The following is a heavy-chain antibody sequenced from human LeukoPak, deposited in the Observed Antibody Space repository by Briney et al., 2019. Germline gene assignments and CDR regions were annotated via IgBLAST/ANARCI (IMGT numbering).Heavy chain of an antibody. CDR2: IYHSGST. V-gene: IGHV4-30-2*02. J-gene: IGHJ4*02. Sequence: SQTLSLTCAVSGGSISSGGYSWSWIRQPPGKGLEWIGYIYHSGSTYYNPSLKSRVTISGDTSKNQFSLKLSSVTAADTAVYFCARVDYDGSGYNFDYWGLGTLVTVSS. D-gene: IGHD3-22*01. CDR3: ARVDYDGSGYNFDY. CDR1: GGSISSGGYS.